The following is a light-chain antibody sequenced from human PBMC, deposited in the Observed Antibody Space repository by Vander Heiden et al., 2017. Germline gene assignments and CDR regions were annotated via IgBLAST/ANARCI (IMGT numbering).Light chain of an antibody. CDR3: SSYTGSSTPVV. CDR2: EVS. J-gene: IGLJ2*01. Sequence: QSALTQPPSVSGSPGQSVTISCTGTSSDVGSYNRVSWYQQPPGTAPKLMIYEVSNRPSGVPDRFSGSKSGNTASLTISGLQAEDEADYYCSSYTGSSTPVVFGGGTKLTVL. V-gene: IGLV2-18*02. CDR1: SSDVGSYNR.